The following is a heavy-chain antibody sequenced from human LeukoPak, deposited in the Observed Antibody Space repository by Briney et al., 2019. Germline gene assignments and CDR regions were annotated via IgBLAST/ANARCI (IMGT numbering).Heavy chain of an antibody. Sequence: SETLSLTCTVSGGSISSSSYYWGWIRQPPGKGLEWIGCINYSGSTYYNPSLKSRVTISVDTSKNQFSLKLSSVTAADTAVYCCARQDYYDSSGYIFPGPDYWGQGTLVTVSS. CDR1: GGSISSSSYY. D-gene: IGHD3-22*01. CDR3: ARQDYYDSSGYIFPGPDY. J-gene: IGHJ4*02. V-gene: IGHV4-39*01. CDR2: INYSGST.